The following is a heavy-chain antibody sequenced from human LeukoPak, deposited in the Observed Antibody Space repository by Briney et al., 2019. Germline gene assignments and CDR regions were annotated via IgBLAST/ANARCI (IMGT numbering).Heavy chain of an antibody. CDR2: INHSGTT. CDR1: GGSFSGYY. V-gene: IGHV4-34*01. D-gene: IGHD1-14*01. J-gene: IGHJ6*02. CDR3: ARDGTPKVADRAGYYGMDV. Sequence: PSETLSLTCAVYGGSFSGYYWSWIRQPPGKGLEWIGEINHSGTTNYNPSLKSRGTISLDTSRNQFSLKVRSVTATDTAVYYCARDGTPKVADRAGYYGMDVWGQGTTVTVSS.